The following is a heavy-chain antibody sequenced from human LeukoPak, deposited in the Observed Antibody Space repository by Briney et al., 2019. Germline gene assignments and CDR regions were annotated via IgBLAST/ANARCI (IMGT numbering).Heavy chain of an antibody. CDR1: GFTFSSYG. Sequence: GGSLRLSCAASGFTFSSYGMHWVRQAPGKGLEWVAVIWYDGSNKYYADSVKGRFTISRDNSKNTLYLQMNSLRAEDTAVYYCARDSGDGYNPYFDCWGQGTLVTVSS. D-gene: IGHD5-24*01. CDR2: IWYDGSNK. V-gene: IGHV3-33*01. J-gene: IGHJ4*02. CDR3: ARDSGDGYNPYFDC.